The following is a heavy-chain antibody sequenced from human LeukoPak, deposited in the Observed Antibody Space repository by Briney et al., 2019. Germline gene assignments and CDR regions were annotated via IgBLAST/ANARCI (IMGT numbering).Heavy chain of an antibody. Sequence: ASVKVSCKASGYNFRSYGFNWVRQAPGQGLEWMGWIMDYNGNTKFAQKFQGRITLTTDTSTSTAYMELRSLRSDDTAIYYCARVTRSGVIIRPGMDVWGQGTTVTVSS. CDR2: IMDYNGNT. V-gene: IGHV1-18*01. CDR1: GYNFRSYG. D-gene: IGHD3-10*01. CDR3: ARVTRSGVIIRPGMDV. J-gene: IGHJ6*02.